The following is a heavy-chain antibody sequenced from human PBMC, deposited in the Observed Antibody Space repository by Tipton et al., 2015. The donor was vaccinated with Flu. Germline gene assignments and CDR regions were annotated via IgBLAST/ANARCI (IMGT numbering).Heavy chain of an antibody. J-gene: IGHJ6*02. D-gene: IGHD3-10*01. Sequence: TLSLTCSVSGDSIASPYFWGWIRQPPGKGLEWIGNVHQTGSTYYNPSLRSRVTIAVDRPRNQFSLRLTSVTAADTAVYYCARDQGFGGGLAYDYYAMDVWGQGTTVTVSS. V-gene: IGHV4-38-2*02. CDR3: ARDQGFGGGLAYDYYAMDV. CDR2: VHQTGST. CDR1: GDSIASPYF.